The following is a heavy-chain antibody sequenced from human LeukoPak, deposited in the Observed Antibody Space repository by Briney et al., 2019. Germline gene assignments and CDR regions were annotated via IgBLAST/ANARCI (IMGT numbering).Heavy chain of an antibody. CDR3: ARNVEAAAGRNAFDI. CDR1: GGSISSSSYY. J-gene: IGHJ3*02. Sequence: NPSETLSLTCTVSGGSISSSSYYWGWIRQPPGKGLEWIGEIYHSGSTNYNPSLKSRVTISVDKSKNQFSLKLSSVTAADTAVYYCARNVEAAAGRNAFDIWGQGTMVTVSS. V-gene: IGHV4-39*07. D-gene: IGHD6-13*01. CDR2: IYHSGST.